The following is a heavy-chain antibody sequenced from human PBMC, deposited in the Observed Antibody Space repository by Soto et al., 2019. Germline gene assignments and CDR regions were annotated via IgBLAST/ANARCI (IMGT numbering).Heavy chain of an antibody. CDR3: AGYYYDSSGYYFPPNYYYGMDV. D-gene: IGHD3-22*01. V-gene: IGHV1-69*01. CDR1: GGTFSSYA. Sequence: QVQLVQSGAEVKKPGSSVKVSCKASGGTFSSYAIIWVRQAPGQGLEWMGGLIPIFGTANYAQKFQGRGTITADESTSTAYMELSSLRSEDTAVYYCAGYYYDSSGYYFPPNYYYGMDVWGQGTTVTVSS. CDR2: LIPIFGTA. J-gene: IGHJ6*02.